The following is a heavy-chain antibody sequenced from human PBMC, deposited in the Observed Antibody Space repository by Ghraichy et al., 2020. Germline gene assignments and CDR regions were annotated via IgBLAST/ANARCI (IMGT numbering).Heavy chain of an antibody. Sequence: SQTLSLTCTVSGGPISSSNYYWGWIRQPPGKGLEWIGSIYYSGSTYYSPSLKHRVTISVDTSKNQFSLRLSSVTTADTAVYYCTKTYYDILTASFDPWGQGTLVTVS. CDR1: GGPISSSNYY. CDR2: IYYSGST. D-gene: IGHD3-9*01. V-gene: IGHV4-39*01. J-gene: IGHJ5*02. CDR3: TKTYYDILTASFDP.